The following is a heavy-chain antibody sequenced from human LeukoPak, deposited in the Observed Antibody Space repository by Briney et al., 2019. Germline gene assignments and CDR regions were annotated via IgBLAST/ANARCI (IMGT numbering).Heavy chain of an antibody. CDR2: IIPIFGTA. D-gene: IGHD3-22*01. CDR1: GGTFSSYA. V-gene: IGHV1-69*06. Sequence: ASVKVSCKASGGTFSSYAISWVRQAPGQGLEWMGGIIPIFGTANYAQKFQGRVTITADKSTSTAYMELRSLRSDDTAVYYCARLLYYYDSSGYYSGGGYYFDYWGQGTLVTVSS. J-gene: IGHJ4*02. CDR3: ARLLYYYDSSGYYSGGGYYFDY.